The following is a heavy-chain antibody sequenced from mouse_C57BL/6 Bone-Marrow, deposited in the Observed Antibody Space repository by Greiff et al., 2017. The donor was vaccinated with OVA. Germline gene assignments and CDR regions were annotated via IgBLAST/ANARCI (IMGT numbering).Heavy chain of an antibody. Sequence: EVKLQESGGGLVKPGGSLKLSCAASGFTFSDYGMHWVRQAPEKGLEWVAYISSGSSTIYYADTVKGRFTISRDNAKNTLFLQMTSLRSEDTAMYYCARGDDGYYVGFAYWGQGTLVTVSA. J-gene: IGHJ3*01. CDR3: ARGDDGYYVGFAY. CDR2: ISSGSSTI. CDR1: GFTFSDYG. D-gene: IGHD2-3*01. V-gene: IGHV5-17*01.